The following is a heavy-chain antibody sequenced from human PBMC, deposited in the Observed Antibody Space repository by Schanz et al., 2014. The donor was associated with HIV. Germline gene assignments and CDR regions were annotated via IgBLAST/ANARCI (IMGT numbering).Heavy chain of an antibody. CDR3: ARDRGSISWMGRAFDI. D-gene: IGHD2-2*01. V-gene: IGHV1-2*02. Sequence: ARLVQSGAEVKRPGASVTVSCTAAGSTFPDLDVNWVRQAPGQGLEWMGWINPNSGGTNYAQKFEGRVSRTSDTSISTAYMELRRMRSDDTAVYYCARDRGSISWMGRAFDIWGQGTMVTVSS. CDR2: INPNSGGT. CDR1: GSTFPDLD. J-gene: IGHJ3*02.